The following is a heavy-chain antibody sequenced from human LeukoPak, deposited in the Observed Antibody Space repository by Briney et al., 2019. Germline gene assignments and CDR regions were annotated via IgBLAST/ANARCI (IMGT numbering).Heavy chain of an antibody. V-gene: IGHV4-59*01. CDR1: GGSISSYY. D-gene: IGHD3-22*01. J-gene: IGHJ4*02. CDR2: IYYSGST. Sequence: SETLSLTCTVSGGSISSYYWSWIRQPPGKGLEWIGYIYYSGSTNYNPSLKSRVTISVDTSKNQLSLKLSSVTAADTAVYYCARNLYYYDSPYFDYWGQGTLVTVSS. CDR3: ARNLYYYDSPYFDY.